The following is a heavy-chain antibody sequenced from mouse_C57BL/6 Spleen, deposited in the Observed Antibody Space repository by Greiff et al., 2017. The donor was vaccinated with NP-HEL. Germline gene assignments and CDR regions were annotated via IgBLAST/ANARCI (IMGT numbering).Heavy chain of an antibody. V-gene: IGHV14-1*01. D-gene: IGHD2-4*01. CDR2: IDPEDGDT. CDR1: GFNIKDYY. CDR3: THYDYDVGYAMDY. J-gene: IGHJ4*01. Sequence: EVQLQQSEAELVRPGASVKLSCTASGFNIKDYYMHWVKQRPEQGLEWIGRIDPEDGDTEYAPKFQGKATMTADTSSNTAYLQLSSLTSEDTAVYYCTHYDYDVGYAMDYWGQGTSVTVSS.